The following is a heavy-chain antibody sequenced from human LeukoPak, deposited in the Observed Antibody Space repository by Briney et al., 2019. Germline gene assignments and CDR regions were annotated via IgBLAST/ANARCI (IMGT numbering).Heavy chain of an antibody. V-gene: IGHV3-7*05. CDR1: GFTFSNYW. J-gene: IGHJ5*02. Sequence: GGSLRLSCAASGFTFSNYWMIWVRQAPGKGLEWVGNIKQDGSEKRYADSVRGRFSISRDNAQTSLYLQMNSLRAEDTAVYYCARVSDPWLQLTWGQGTLVTVSS. D-gene: IGHD5-24*01. CDR2: IKQDGSEK. CDR3: ARVSDPWLQLT.